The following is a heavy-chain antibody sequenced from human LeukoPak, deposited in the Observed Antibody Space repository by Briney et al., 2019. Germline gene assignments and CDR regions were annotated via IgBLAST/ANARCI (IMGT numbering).Heavy chain of an antibody. Sequence: GGSLRLSCAVSGFTVTNNYMSWVRQAPGKGLEWVSVIYSDGSTYYANSVKGRFTISRDNSKNTLYLQMNSLRAEDTAVYYCARGGYDYVWGSYPDYWGQGTLVTVSS. CDR3: ARGGYDYVWGSYPDY. CDR2: IYSDGST. CDR1: GFTVTNNY. D-gene: IGHD3-16*02. V-gene: IGHV3-53*05. J-gene: IGHJ4*02.